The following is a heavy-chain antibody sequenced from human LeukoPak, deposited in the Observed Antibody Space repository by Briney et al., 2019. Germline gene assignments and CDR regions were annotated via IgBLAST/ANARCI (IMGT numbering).Heavy chain of an antibody. Sequence: AGSLRLSCEASGFTFNNYYINSIRQTPGKGLQWISYISGSGSYTKSADFVEGRFIISRDNDKKSLYLQMNNVAVEDTGVYYCARDGPFDYWGQGVLVTVSS. CDR1: GFTFNNYY. CDR2: ISGSGSYT. V-gene: IGHV3-11*06. CDR3: ARDGPFDY. J-gene: IGHJ4*02.